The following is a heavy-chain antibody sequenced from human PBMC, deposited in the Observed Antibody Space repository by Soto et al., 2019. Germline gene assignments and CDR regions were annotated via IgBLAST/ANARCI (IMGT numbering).Heavy chain of an antibody. CDR3: ARELIVVVPAATPGSPDNKRYYYYGMDV. Sequence: PSETLSLTCTVSGGSISSGGYYWSWIGQHPGKGLEWIGYIYYSGSTYYNPSLKSRVTISVDTSKNQFSLKLSSVTAADTAVYYCARELIVVVPAATPGSPDNKRYYYYGMDVWGQGTTVT. J-gene: IGHJ6*02. D-gene: IGHD2-2*01. CDR2: IYYSGST. V-gene: IGHV4-31*03. CDR1: GGSISSGGYY.